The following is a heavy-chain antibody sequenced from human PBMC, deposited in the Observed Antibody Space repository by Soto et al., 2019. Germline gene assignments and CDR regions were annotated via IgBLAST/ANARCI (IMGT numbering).Heavy chain of an antibody. CDR2: IHYSGTT. CDR1: GASITDYY. J-gene: IGHJ5*02. CDR3: SREGAFGDTP. D-gene: IGHD4-17*01. Sequence: SETLSLTCTVSGASITDYYWSWIRQSPRKGLEWIGSIHYSGTTDYNPALKSRVTISVDTSKTQFSLNLTSATAADTAVYYCSREGAFGDTPWGQGTLVTVSS. V-gene: IGHV4-59*01.